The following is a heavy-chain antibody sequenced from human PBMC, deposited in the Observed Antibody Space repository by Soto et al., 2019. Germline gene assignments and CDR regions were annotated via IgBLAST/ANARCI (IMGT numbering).Heavy chain of an antibody. J-gene: IGHJ2*01. CDR1: GFTFSSYS. V-gene: IGHV3-21*01. CDR2: ISSSSSYI. D-gene: IGHD6-19*01. Sequence: EVQLVESGGGLVKPGGSLRLSCAASGFTFSSYSMNWVRQAPGKGLEWVSSISSSSSYIYYADSVKGRFTISRDNDKNSLYLQMNSLRAEDTAVYYCARDWEYSSGFRRYFDLWGRGTLVTVSS. CDR3: ARDWEYSSGFRRYFDL.